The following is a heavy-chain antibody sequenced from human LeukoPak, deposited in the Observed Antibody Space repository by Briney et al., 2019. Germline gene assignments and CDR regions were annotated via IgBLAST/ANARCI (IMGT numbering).Heavy chain of an antibody. V-gene: IGHV3-30*01. Sequence: GGSLRLSCAASRFIFSNYALHWVRQAPGKGLEWVALISNDGSDKYFVESVKGRFTISRDNSKNTLYLQMNSLRPEDTAVYYCARQGGSLNYFHNYLDVWGKGATVTVSS. D-gene: IGHD6-25*01. CDR3: ARQGGSLNYFHNYLDV. CDR2: ISNDGSDK. CDR1: RFIFSNYA. J-gene: IGHJ6*03.